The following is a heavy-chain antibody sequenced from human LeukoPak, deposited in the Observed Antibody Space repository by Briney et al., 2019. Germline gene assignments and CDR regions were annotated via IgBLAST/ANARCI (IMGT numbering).Heavy chain of an antibody. CDR3: ARGTVTTHNWFDP. CDR2: IEPSDSYT. J-gene: IGHJ5*02. CDR1: GYSFTSYW. V-gene: IGHV5-10-1*01. D-gene: IGHD4-11*01. Sequence: GEYLRISCKGSGYSFTSYWISWVRQMPGKGLEWMGRIEPSDSYTDYSPSFQGHVTISADKSISTAYLQWSRLKASDTAMYFCARGTVTTHNWFDPWGQGTLVTVSS.